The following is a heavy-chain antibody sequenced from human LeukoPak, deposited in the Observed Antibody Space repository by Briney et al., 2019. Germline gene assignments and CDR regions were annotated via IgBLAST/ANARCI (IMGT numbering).Heavy chain of an antibody. D-gene: IGHD3-10*01. CDR1: GYTFTSYA. CDR3: ARDRGVLLWFGELYYYYGMDV. CDR2: INTNTGNP. V-gene: IGHV7-4-1*02. J-gene: IGHJ6*02. Sequence: GASVKVSCKASGYTFTSYAMNWVRQAPGQGLEWMGWINTNTGNPTYAQGFTGRFVFSLDTSVSTAYLQISSLKAEGTAVYYCARDRGVLLWFGELYYYYGMDVWGQGTTVTVSS.